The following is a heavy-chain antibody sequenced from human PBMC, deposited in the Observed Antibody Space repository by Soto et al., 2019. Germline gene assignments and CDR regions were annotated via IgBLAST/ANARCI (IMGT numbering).Heavy chain of an antibody. J-gene: IGHJ6*02. CDR1: GDSMSSYY. CDR3: ARAQNSGRNKRVYYYYGMDV. Sequence: SETLSLTCTVSGDSMSSYYWSWIRQPPGKGLEWIGYIYYSGSTTYNPSLRSRVTMSVDTSKNQFSLRLSSVTAADTAVYYCARAQNSGRNKRVYYYYGMDVWGQGTTVTVSS. D-gene: IGHD3-10*01. V-gene: IGHV4-59*01. CDR2: IYYSGST.